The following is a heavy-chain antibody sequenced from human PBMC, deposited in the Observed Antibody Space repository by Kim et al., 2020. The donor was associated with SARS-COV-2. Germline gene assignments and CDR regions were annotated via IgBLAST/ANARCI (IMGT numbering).Heavy chain of an antibody. CDR3: ARDCIRTYYDFWSGLLDSSVFDY. CDR2: INPSGGST. Sequence: ASVKVSCKASGYTFTSYYMHWVRQAPGQGLEWMGIINPSGGSTSYAQKFQGRVTMTRDTSTSTVYMELSSLRSEDTAVYYCARDCIRTYYDFWSGLLDSSVFDYWGQGTLVTVSS. CDR1: GYTFTSYY. V-gene: IGHV1-46*01. J-gene: IGHJ4*02. D-gene: IGHD3-3*01.